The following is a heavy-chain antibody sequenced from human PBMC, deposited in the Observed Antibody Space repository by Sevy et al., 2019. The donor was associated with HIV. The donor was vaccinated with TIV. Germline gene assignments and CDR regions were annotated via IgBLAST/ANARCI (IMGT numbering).Heavy chain of an antibody. CDR2: ISGSGGST. J-gene: IGHJ6*02. Sequence: GGSLRLSCAASGFTFTTYAMTWVRQAPGKGLQWVSAISGSGGSTYYADSVEGRFTISRDNSKSTLYLQMNSLTPEDTAVYNCAKRYSGTMAADYFYYGLDVWGQGTTVTVSS. CDR1: GFTFTTYA. V-gene: IGHV3-23*01. D-gene: IGHD5-12*01. CDR3: AKRYSGTMAADYFYYGLDV.